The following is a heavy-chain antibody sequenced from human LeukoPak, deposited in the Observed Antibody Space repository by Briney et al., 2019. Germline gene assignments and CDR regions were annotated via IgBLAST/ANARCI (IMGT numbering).Heavy chain of an antibody. J-gene: IGHJ4*02. D-gene: IGHD2-2*01. V-gene: IGHV3-23*01. CDR2: ISGSGGNT. Sequence: PGGSLRLSCAASGFTLRSYAMSWVRQAPGKGLEWVSAISGSGGNTYYADSVKGRFTISRDNSKNTVYLQMNSLRAEDTAVYYCAGQGTGCSSSSCPCNYWGQGTLVTVSS. CDR1: GFTLRSYA. CDR3: AGQGTGCSSSSCPCNY.